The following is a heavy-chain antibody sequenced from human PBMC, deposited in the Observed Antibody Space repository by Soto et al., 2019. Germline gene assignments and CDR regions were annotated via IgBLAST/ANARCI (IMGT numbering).Heavy chain of an antibody. CDR2: ISYDGSNK. V-gene: IGHV3-30*18. CDR1: GFTFSSYG. CDR3: AKSNDFWSGYEMDY. Sequence: ESGGGVVQPGRSLRLSCAASGFTFSSYGMHWVRQAPGKGLEWVAVISYDGSNKYYADSVKGRFTISRDNSKNTLYLQMNSLRAEDTAVYYCAKSNDFWSGYEMDYWGQGTLVTVSS. J-gene: IGHJ4*02. D-gene: IGHD3-3*01.